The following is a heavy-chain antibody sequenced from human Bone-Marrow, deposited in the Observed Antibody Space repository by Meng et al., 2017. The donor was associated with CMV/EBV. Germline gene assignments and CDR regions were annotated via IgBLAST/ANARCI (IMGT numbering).Heavy chain of an antibody. CDR3: ARASTTVVTPSWFDP. D-gene: IGHD4-23*01. Sequence: GQLVRSGAEVKKPGASVKVSCKASGYTFTGYYMHWVRQAPGQGLEWMGWINPNSGGTNYAQKFQGRVTMTRDTSISTAYMELSRLRSDDTAVYYCARASTTVVTPSWFDPWGQGTLVTVSS. V-gene: IGHV1-2*02. CDR2: INPNSGGT. CDR1: GYTFTGYY. J-gene: IGHJ5*02.